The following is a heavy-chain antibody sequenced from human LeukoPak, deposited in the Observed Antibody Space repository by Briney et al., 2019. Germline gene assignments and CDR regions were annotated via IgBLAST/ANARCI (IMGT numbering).Heavy chain of an antibody. CDR3: ARAVGSDYYDSGGYPYYYYYMDV. D-gene: IGHD3-22*01. CDR1: VFTLRNYR. CDR2: INTVGGAT. Sequence: GGSLRLSCAPSVFTLRNYRMHWVRATPGEGGVRVSRINTVGGATTYAGSVKGRFTISRDNAKNTLYLQMNSLRAEDTAVYSCARAVGSDYYDSGGYPYYYYYMDVWGKGTTVTVSS. V-gene: IGHV3-74*03. J-gene: IGHJ6*03.